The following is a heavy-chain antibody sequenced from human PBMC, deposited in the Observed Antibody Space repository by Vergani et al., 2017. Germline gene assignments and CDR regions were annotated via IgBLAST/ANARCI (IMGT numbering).Heavy chain of an antibody. CDR3: ARLRTTPGSYHDQ. Sequence: EVQLVQSGAEVKKPGESLKISCKGSGYSFTSYWIGWVRQMPGKGLEWMGIISPGGSYIRYSPSFQGQVTMSADEPISTAYLQWSSLKASDTAMYFCARLRTTPGSYHDQWGQGTLITVSS. CDR1: GYSFTSYW. J-gene: IGHJ5*02. CDR2: ISPGGSYI. D-gene: IGHD1-26*01. V-gene: IGHV5-51*01.